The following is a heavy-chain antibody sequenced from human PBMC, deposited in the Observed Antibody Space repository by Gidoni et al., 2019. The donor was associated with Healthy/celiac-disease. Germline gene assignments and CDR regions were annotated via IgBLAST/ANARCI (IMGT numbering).Heavy chain of an antibody. CDR3: ARQELRRSGYCSGGSCYSLGWFDP. V-gene: IGHV5-51*01. D-gene: IGHD2-15*01. CDR1: GYSFTSSW. CDR2: IYPGDSDT. J-gene: IGHJ5*02. Sequence: EVQLVQSGAEVKKPGESLTISCQGSGYSFTSSWIGWVRQLPGKGVEWMGIIYPGDSDTRYSPSFQGQVTISADKSISTAYRQWSSLKASDTAMYYCARQELRRSGYCSGGSCYSLGWFDPWGQGTLVTVSS.